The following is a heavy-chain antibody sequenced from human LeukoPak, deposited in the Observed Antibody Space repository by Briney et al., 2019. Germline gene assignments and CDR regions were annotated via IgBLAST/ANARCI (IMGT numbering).Heavy chain of an antibody. Sequence: SETLSLTCAVYGGSFSGYYWSWIRQPPGKGLEWIGEINHSGSTNYNPSLKSRVTISVDTSKNQFSLKLSSVTAADTAVYYCARDVGGKEYSYGALGYFDYWGQGTLVTVSS. CDR2: INHSGST. CDR1: GGSFSGYY. V-gene: IGHV4-34*01. J-gene: IGHJ4*02. D-gene: IGHD5-18*01. CDR3: ARDVGGKEYSYGALGYFDY.